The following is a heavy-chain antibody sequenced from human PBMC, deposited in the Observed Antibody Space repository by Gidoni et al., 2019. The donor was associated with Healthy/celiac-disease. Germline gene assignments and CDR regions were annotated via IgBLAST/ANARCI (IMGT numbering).Heavy chain of an antibody. J-gene: IGHJ6*02. CDR3: TSLTGRGHGMDV. CDR1: GFTFSGSA. D-gene: IGHD2-15*01. CDR2: IRSKTNSYSP. V-gene: IGHV3-73*02. Sequence: EVQLVEYGVGLVQPGGVLKRACADSGFTFSGSAMHWVRQASGKGLEWVRRIRSKTNSYSPEYAASAKGRFTISRDDSKNTAYLQMNSLKTEDTAVYYCTSLTGRGHGMDVWGQGTTVTVSS.